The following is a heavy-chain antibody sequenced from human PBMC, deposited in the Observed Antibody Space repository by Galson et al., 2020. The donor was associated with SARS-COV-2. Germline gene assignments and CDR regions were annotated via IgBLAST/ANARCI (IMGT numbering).Heavy chain of an antibody. Sequence: GGSLRLSCAASGFTFSSYSMNWVRQAPEKALEWVSYISNSSRYIHYAASVKSRFTISRDNAPNSLYLQMNSLSAEDTAVYYCATGYDYDSRGVLDYWCQGTLVTVSS. CDR3: ATGYDYDSRGVLDY. V-gene: IGHV3-21*01. CDR2: ISNSSRYI. D-gene: IGHD3-22*01. J-gene: IGHJ4*02. CDR1: GFTFSSYS.